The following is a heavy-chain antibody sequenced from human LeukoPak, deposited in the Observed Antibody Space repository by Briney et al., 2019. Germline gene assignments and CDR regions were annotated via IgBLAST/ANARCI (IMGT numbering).Heavy chain of an antibody. V-gene: IGHV3-7*01. CDR1: GFTFSSYW. Sequence: PGGSLRLSCAASGFTFSSYWMSWVRQAPGKGLEWVANIKQDGSEKYYVDSVKGRFTISRDNAKNSLYLQMNSLRAEDTAVYYCARVVEIDYDFCGWFDPWGQGTLVTVSS. D-gene: IGHD3-3*01. CDR2: IKQDGSEK. J-gene: IGHJ5*02. CDR3: ARVVEIDYDFCGWFDP.